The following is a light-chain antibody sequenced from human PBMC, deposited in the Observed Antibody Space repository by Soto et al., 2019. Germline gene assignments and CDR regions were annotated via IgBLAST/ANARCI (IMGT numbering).Light chain of an antibody. J-gene: IGKJ4*01. V-gene: IGKV1-5*01. CDR1: QSISSW. CDR2: EAS. Sequence: DIQMTQSPSTLSASVGDRVTITCRASQSISSWLAWYQQKPEKAPKLLIHEASRLESGFPSRFSGSESGTEFTLNISGLHAEDFATYYCQQYTNFPLTCGGGTKVEIK. CDR3: QQYTNFPLT.